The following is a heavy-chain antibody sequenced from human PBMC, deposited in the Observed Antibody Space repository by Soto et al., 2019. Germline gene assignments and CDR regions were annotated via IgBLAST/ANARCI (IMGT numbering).Heavy chain of an antibody. CDR3: ARDWNSVRGYNMDV. CDR2: IYYGGTT. Sequence: QVQLQESGPGLVKPSQTLSLTCTVSGDSISSGDYYWTWIRQPPGKGLEWIGYIYYGGTTYYNPSLKRRVTISVATTNHQFSLKLTAVTAADTTVYSCARDWNSVRGYNMDVWGQGTTVTVSS. CDR1: GDSISSGDYY. D-gene: IGHD3-10*01. V-gene: IGHV4-30-4*01. J-gene: IGHJ6*02.